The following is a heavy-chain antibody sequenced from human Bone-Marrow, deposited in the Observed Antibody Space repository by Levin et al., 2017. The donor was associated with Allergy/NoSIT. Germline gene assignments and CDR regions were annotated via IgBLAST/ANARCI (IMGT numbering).Heavy chain of an antibody. Sequence: GESLKISCAASGFTFDDYGMSWVRQAPGKGLEWVSGINWNGGSTGYADSVKGRFTISRDNAKNSLYLQMNSLRAEDTALYYCARDGDCSSTSCPRRNYYYYMDVWGKGTTVTVSS. V-gene: IGHV3-20*04. J-gene: IGHJ6*03. CDR3: ARDGDCSSTSCPRRNYYYYMDV. CDR1: GFTFDDYG. CDR2: INWNGGST. D-gene: IGHD2-2*01.